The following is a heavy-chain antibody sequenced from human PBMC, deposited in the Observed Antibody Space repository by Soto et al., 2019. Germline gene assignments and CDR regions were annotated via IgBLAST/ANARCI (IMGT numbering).Heavy chain of an antibody. D-gene: IGHD3-10*01. CDR2: IYHSGST. CDR3: ARHYGLNYYYYYGMDV. J-gene: IGHJ6*02. CDR1: GGSISSSNW. V-gene: IGHV4-4*02. Sequence: SETLSLTCAVSGGSISSSNWWSWVRQPPGKGLEWIGEIYHSGSTNYNPSLKSRVTISVDKSKNQFSLKLSSVTAADTAVYYCARHYGLNYYYYYGMDVWGQGTTVTVSS.